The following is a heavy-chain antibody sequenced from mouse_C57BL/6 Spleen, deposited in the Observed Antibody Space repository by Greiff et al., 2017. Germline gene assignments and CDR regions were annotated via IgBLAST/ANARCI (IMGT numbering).Heavy chain of an antibody. CDR3: TRGDYGSGLDY. D-gene: IGHD1-1*01. V-gene: IGHV1-19*01. J-gene: IGHJ2*01. CDR2: INPYNGGT. CDR1: GYTFTDYY. Sequence: EVQLQQSGPVLVKPGASVKMSCKASGYTFTDYYLNWVKQSHGKSLEWIGVINPYNGGTSYNQKFKGKATLTVDKSSSTAYMELNSLTSEDSSVDYCTRGDYGSGLDYWGQGTTLTVSS.